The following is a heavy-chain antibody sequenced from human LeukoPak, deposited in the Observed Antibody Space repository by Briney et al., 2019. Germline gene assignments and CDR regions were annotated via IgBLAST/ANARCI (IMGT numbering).Heavy chain of an antibody. CDR2: INHSGST. CDR3: GYGRSWYRGGVSFDY. D-gene: IGHD6-13*01. Sequence: SETLSLTCAVYGGSFSGYYWSWIRQPPGKGLEWIGEINHSGSTNYNPSLKSRVTISVDTSKNQFSLKLSSVTAADTAVYYCGYGRSWYRGGVSFDYWGKGTLVTVSS. CDR1: GGSFSGYY. V-gene: IGHV4-34*01. J-gene: IGHJ4*02.